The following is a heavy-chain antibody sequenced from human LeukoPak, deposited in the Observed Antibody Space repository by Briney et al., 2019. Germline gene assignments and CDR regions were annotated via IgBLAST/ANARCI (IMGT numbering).Heavy chain of an antibody. D-gene: IGHD1-26*01. J-gene: IGHJ3*02. CDR3: AKVYSPSRIVGATHGAFDI. V-gene: IGHV3-9*01. CDR1: GFTFDDYA. Sequence: GRSLRLSCAASGFTFDDYAMHWVRQAPGKGLEWVSGISWNSGSIGYADSVKGRFTISRDNAKNSLYLQMNSLRAEDTASYYCAKVYSPSRIVGATHGAFDIWGQGTMVTVSS. CDR2: ISWNSGSI.